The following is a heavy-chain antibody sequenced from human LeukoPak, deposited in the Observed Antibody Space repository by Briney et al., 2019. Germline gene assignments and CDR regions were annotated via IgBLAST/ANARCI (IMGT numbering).Heavy chain of an antibody. CDR3: ARHSSSWYGWFDP. J-gene: IGHJ5*02. CDR2: IYYSGST. CDR1: GGSISSSSYS. V-gene: IGHV4-39*01. Sequence: SETLSLTCTVSGGSISSSSYSWGWIRQPPGKGLEWIGSIYYSGSTYYNPSLKSRVTISVDTSKNQFSLKLSSVTAADTAVYYCARHSSSWYGWFDPWGQGTLVTVSP. D-gene: IGHD6-13*01.